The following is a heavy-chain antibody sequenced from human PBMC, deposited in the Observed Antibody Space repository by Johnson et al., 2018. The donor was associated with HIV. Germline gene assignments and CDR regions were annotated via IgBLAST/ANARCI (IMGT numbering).Heavy chain of an antibody. J-gene: IGHJ3*02. CDR2: INSDGGST. CDR1: GFTFNTYW. V-gene: IGHV3-74*02. D-gene: IGHD7-27*01. CDR3: ASGDELGDDAFDI. Sequence: VQLVESGGGLVQPGGSQRLSCAVSGFTFNTYWMHWVRQAPGKGLVWVARINSDGGSTSYVDSVKGRFTISRDNARNTLYLQMNSLRAEDTALYYCASGDELGDDAFDIWGQGTMVTVSS.